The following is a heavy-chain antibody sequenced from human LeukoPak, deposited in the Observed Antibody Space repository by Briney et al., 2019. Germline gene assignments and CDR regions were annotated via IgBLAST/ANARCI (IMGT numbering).Heavy chain of an antibody. CDR3: AKSGYNRFDY. CDR2: ISSSSSTI. V-gene: IGHV3-48*01. D-gene: IGHD5-24*01. CDR1: GFTFSSYS. Sequence: GGSLRLSCAASGFTFSSYSMNWVRQAPGKGLEWVSYISSSSSTIYYAGSVKGRFTISRDNSKNTLYLQMNSLIAEDTAVYYCAKSGYNRFDYWGQGTRVTVSS. J-gene: IGHJ4*02.